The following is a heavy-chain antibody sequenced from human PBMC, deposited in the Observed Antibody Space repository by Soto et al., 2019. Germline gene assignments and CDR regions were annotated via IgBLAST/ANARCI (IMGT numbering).Heavy chain of an antibody. Sequence: SDTLSLTCTVSGGSISSSSYYWGWIRQPPGKGLEWIGSIYYSGSSYYNPSLKSRVTMSVDTAKNQFSLKLRSLTAADTAVYYCARQIVVVVAARFDFWGQGALVPVSS. CDR1: GGSISSSSYY. CDR3: ARQIVVVVAARFDF. D-gene: IGHD2-15*01. V-gene: IGHV4-39*01. J-gene: IGHJ4*02. CDR2: IYYSGSS.